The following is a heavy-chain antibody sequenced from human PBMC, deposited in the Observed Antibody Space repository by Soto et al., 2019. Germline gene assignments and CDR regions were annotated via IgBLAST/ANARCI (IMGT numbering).Heavy chain of an antibody. CDR2: ISSSGSTM. V-gene: IGHV3-48*03. CDR1: GFTFSSYE. Sequence: EVQLVESGGGLVQPGGSLRLSCAASGFTFSSYEMIWVRQAPGKGLEWVSYISSSGSTMYYADSVKGRFTISRDNANNSLFLQMNSLKAEDTSVYYCATDRRWELLWGQGTLVTVSS. J-gene: IGHJ4*02. D-gene: IGHD1-26*01. CDR3: ATDRRWELL.